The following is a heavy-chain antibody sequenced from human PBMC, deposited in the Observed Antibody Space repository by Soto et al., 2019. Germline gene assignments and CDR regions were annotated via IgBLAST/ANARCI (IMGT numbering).Heavy chain of an antibody. V-gene: IGHV6-1*01. D-gene: IGHD2-15*01. CDR1: GDSVSSKSAA. Sequence: PSQTLSLTCVISGDSVSSKSAAWNWIRQSPSRGLEWLGRTYYRSKWNNNYAVSVKSRITINPDTSKNQFSLQLNSVSPEDTAVYYCASFHSGGSDSFDIWGQGTMVTVSS. J-gene: IGHJ3*02. CDR2: TYYRSKWNN. CDR3: ASFHSGGSDSFDI.